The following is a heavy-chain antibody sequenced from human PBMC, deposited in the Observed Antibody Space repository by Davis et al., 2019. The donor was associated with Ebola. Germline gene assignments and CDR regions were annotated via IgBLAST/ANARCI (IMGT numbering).Heavy chain of an antibody. D-gene: IGHD5-18*01. J-gene: IGHJ5*02. CDR1: GGSISSYY. CDR3: ARGGGIQLWLRRRLDP. CDR2: IYYSGST. Sequence: MPGGSLRLSCTVSGGSISSYYWSWIRQPPGKGLEWIGYIYYSGSTNYNPSLKSRVTISVDTSKNQFSLKLSSVTAADTAVYYCARGGGIQLWLRRRLDPWGQGTLVTVSS. V-gene: IGHV4-59*01.